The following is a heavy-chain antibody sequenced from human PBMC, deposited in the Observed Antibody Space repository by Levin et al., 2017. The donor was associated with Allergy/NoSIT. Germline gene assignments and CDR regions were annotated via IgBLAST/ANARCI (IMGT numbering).Heavy chain of an antibody. CDR2: IGTAGDT. CDR3: ARALTVCHGYYGSGSCYWYFDL. Sequence: GGSLRLSCAASGFTFSSYDMHWVRQATGKGLEWVSAIGTAGDTYYPGSVKGRFTISRENAKNSLYLQMNSLRAGDTAVYYCARALTVCHGYYGSGSCYWYFDLWGRGTLVTVSS. D-gene: IGHD3-10*01. V-gene: IGHV3-13*04. CDR1: GFTFSSYD. J-gene: IGHJ2*01.